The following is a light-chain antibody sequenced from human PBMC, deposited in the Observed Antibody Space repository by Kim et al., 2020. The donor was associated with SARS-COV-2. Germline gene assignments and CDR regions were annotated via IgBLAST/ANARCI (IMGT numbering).Light chain of an antibody. V-gene: IGKV3-20*01. CDR2: GTF. Sequence: EIVLTQSPGTLSLSPGERATLSCRPSQSFANRYLTWYQQKPGQAPRLIIYGTFNRATGIPDRFSGSASVSAFTLTINRLEPEGFAVYYCQQYTTSVSFGRGTKVDIK. CDR3: QQYTTSVS. J-gene: IGKJ4*01. CDR1: QSFANRY.